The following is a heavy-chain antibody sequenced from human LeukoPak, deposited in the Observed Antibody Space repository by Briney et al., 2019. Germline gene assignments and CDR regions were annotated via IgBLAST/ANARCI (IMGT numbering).Heavy chain of an antibody. CDR1: GFTFSSYS. CDR2: ISSSSSSI. Sequence: GGSLRLSCAASGFTFSSYSMNWVRQAPGKGLEWVSSISSSSSSIYYADSVKGRFTISRDNAKNSLYLQMNSLRAEDTAVYYCARAYDYVWGSYPLDYWGQGTLVTVSS. CDR3: ARAYDYVWGSYPLDY. V-gene: IGHV3-21*01. J-gene: IGHJ4*02. D-gene: IGHD3-16*02.